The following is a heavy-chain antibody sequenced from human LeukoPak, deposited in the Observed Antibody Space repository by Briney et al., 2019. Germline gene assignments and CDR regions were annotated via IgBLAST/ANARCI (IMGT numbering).Heavy chain of an antibody. D-gene: IGHD3-9*01. CDR1: GFTFSSYA. CDR2: IPYDGSNK. Sequence: GGSLRLSCAASGFTFSSYAMHWVRQAPGKGLEWVAVIPYDGSNKYYADSVKGRFTISRDNSKNTLYLQMHSLRAEDTAVYYCARDYRAYDILSLLGYWGQGTLVTVSS. J-gene: IGHJ4*02. V-gene: IGHV3-30*04. CDR3: ARDYRAYDILSLLGY.